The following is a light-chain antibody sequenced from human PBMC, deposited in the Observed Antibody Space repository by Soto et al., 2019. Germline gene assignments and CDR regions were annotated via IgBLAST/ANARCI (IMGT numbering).Light chain of an antibody. J-gene: IGLJ2*01. V-gene: IGLV4-69*01. CDR3: QTWGTGIQV. CDR1: SGHGSYA. CDR2: LNSDGSH. Sequence: QLVLTQSPSASASLGASVKLTCTLSSGHGSYAIAWHQQQPEKGPRYLMKLNSDGSHSKGDGIPDRFSGSSSGAERYLTISSLQSEDEADYYCQTWGTGIQVFGGGTKLTVL.